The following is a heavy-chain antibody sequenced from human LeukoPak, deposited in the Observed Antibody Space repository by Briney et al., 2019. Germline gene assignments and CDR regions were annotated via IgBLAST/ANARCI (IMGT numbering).Heavy chain of an antibody. D-gene: IGHD3-16*01. Sequence: GSLRLSCTASGFTFYNYAMNWVRQPPGKGLEWIGEINHSGSTNYNPSLKSRVTISVDTSKNQFSLKLSSVTAADTAVYYCARHYGPWGQGTLVTVSS. CDR3: ARHYGP. CDR2: INHSGST. J-gene: IGHJ5*02. V-gene: IGHV4-34*01. CDR1: GFTFYNYA.